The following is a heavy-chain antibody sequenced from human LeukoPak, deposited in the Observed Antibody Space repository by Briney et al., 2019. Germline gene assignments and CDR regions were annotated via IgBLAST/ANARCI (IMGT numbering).Heavy chain of an antibody. CDR3: AKQGAGIRD. J-gene: IGHJ4*02. D-gene: IGHD6-19*01. Sequence: PGGSLRLSCAASGFTFSSYGMSWVRQAPGKGLEWVSSISSSSSYIYYADSVKGRFTISRDNAKNSLYLQMNSLRAEDTAVYYCAKQGAGIRDWGQGTLVTVSS. CDR2: ISSSSSYI. V-gene: IGHV3-21*01. CDR1: GFTFSSYG.